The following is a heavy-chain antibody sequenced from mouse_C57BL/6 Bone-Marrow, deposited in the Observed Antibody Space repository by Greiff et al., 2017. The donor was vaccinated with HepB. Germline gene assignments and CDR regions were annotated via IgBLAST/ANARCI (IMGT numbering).Heavy chain of an antibody. V-gene: IGHV1-64*01. CDR2: IHPSSGSN. D-gene: IGHD2-4*01. CDR1: GYTLTSYW. J-gene: IGHJ2*01. Sequence: QVQLQQPGAELVKPGATVKLSCKASGYTLTSYWMHWVKQRPGQGLEWIGMIHPSSGSNNYNEKFKSKATLTVDKYSSTAYMQLSSLTSEDSAVYYCTRRGIYDYALYYWGQGTTLTVSS. CDR3: TRRGIYDYALYY.